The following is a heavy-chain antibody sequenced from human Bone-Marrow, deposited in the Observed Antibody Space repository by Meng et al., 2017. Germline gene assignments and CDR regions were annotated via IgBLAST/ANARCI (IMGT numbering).Heavy chain of an antibody. V-gene: IGHV3-49*04. J-gene: IGHJ3*02. CDR1: RFTFGDYA. CDR3: TRFCTSTSCYAVDAFDI. Sequence: GGSLRLSCIASRFTFGDYAMSWVRQAPEKGLEWVAFIRSKVYGPTPEYAASVKGRFTISIDDSKTIAYIKMNIMKTEDTAVYYCTRFCTSTSCYAVDAFDIWGQGTMVTVAS. D-gene: IGHD2-2*01. CDR2: IRSKVYGPTP.